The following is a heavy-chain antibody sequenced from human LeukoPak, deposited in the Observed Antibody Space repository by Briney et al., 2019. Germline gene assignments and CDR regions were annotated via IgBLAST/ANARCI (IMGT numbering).Heavy chain of an antibody. CDR3: AKHDLVVVAATLDYYGMDV. CDR1: GYTFTSYG. Sequence: ASVKVSCKASGYTFTSYGISWVRQAPGQGLEWMGWISAYNGNTNYAQKLQGRVTMTTDTSTSTAYMELRSLRSDDTAVYYCAKHDLVVVAATLDYYGMDVWGQGTTVTVSS. D-gene: IGHD2-15*01. V-gene: IGHV1-18*01. J-gene: IGHJ6*02. CDR2: ISAYNGNT.